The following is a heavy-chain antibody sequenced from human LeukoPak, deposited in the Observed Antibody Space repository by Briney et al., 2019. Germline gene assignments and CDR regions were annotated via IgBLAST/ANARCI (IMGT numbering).Heavy chain of an antibody. Sequence: PGGSLRLSCAASGFTFSDYYMSWLRQAPGKGLEWVSYISSSGSTIYYADSVKGRFTISRDNAKNSLYLQMNSLRAEDTAVYYCARAGYFDWLEPYDAFDIWGQGTMVTVSS. J-gene: IGHJ3*02. D-gene: IGHD3-9*01. CDR1: GFTFSDYY. CDR3: ARAGYFDWLEPYDAFDI. V-gene: IGHV3-11*01. CDR2: ISSSGSTI.